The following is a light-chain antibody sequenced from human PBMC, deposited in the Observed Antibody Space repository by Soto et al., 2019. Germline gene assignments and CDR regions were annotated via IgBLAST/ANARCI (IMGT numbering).Light chain of an antibody. CDR1: SSNIGAGYD. CDR2: TNN. CDR3: QSYDSSLSGWV. V-gene: IGLV1-40*01. Sequence: QSVLTQPPSVSGAPGQWVTISCTGSSSNIGAGYDVHWYRQVPGTAPKLLINTNNNRPSGVPDRFSGSKSGTSASLAITGLQAEDEADYYCQSYDSSLSGWVFGGGTKLTVL. J-gene: IGLJ3*02.